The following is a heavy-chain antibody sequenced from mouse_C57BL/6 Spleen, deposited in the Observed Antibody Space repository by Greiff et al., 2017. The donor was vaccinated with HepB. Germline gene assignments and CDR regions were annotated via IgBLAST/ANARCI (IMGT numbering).Heavy chain of an antibody. CDR2: IDPETGGT. J-gene: IGHJ3*01. D-gene: IGHD1-1*01. V-gene: IGHV1-15*01. Sequence: VQLPQSGAELVRPGASVTLSCKASGYTFTDYEMHWVKQTPVHGLEWIGAIDPETGGTAYNQKFKGKAILTADKSSSTAYMELRSLTSEDSAVYYCTSAYGSSSWFAYGGQGTLVTVSA. CDR3: TSAYGSSSWFAY. CDR1: GYTFTDYE.